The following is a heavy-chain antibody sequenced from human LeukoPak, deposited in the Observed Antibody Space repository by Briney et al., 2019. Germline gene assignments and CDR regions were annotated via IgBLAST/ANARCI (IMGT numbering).Heavy chain of an antibody. V-gene: IGHV4-59*12. CDR2: IYYSGST. D-gene: IGHD2-15*01. CDR1: GGSFSGYY. Sequence: SETLSLTCAVYGGSFSGYYWSWIRQPPGKGLEWIGYIYYSGSTNYNPSLKSRVTISVDTSKNQFSLKLSSVTAADTAVYYCARAAVVVAATFMDAWGKGTTVTVSS. CDR3: ARAAVVVAATFMDA. J-gene: IGHJ6*03.